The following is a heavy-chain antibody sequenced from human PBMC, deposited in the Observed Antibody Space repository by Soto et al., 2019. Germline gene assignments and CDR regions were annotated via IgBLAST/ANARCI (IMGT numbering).Heavy chain of an antibody. J-gene: IGHJ4*02. D-gene: IGHD6-19*01. CDR3: ARLYSSGAYYFDY. CDR1: GFTFNSYG. CDR2: IWYDGSNK. Sequence: QVQLVESGGGVVQPGRSLRLSCAASGFTFNSYGMHWVRQAPGKGLEWVAVIWYDGSNKYYADSVKGRFTISRDNSKNTLYLQMNSLRAEDTAVYYCARLYSSGAYYFDYWGQGTLVTVSS. V-gene: IGHV3-33*01.